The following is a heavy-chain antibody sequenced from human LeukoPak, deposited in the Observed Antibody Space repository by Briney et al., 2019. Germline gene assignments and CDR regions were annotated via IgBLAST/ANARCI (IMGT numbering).Heavy chain of an antibody. D-gene: IGHD2-2*02. J-gene: IGHJ6*02. V-gene: IGHV1-69*13. CDR1: GYTFTSYG. Sequence: SVKVSCKASGYTFTSYGISWVRQAPGQGLEWMGGIIPIFGTANYAQKFQGRVTITADESTSTAYMELSSLRSEDTAVYYCAIVVPAAIRPNYYYGMDVWGQGTTVTVSS. CDR3: AIVVPAAIRPNYYYGMDV. CDR2: IIPIFGTA.